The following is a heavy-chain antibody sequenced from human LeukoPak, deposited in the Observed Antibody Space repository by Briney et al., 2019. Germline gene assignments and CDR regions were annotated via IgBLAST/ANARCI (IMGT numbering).Heavy chain of an antibody. V-gene: IGHV4-34*01. CDR1: GGSFSGYY. J-gene: IGHJ5*02. D-gene: IGHD2-15*01. CDR3: ASAKALGYCSGGSCYPRGFDP. CDR2: INHSGST. Sequence: PSDTLSLTCAVYGGSFSGYYWRWIRQPPGKGLEWIGEINHSGSTNYNPSLKSRVTISVGTSKNQFSLKLSSVTAADTAVYYCASAKALGYCSGGSCYPRGFDPWGQGTLVTVSS.